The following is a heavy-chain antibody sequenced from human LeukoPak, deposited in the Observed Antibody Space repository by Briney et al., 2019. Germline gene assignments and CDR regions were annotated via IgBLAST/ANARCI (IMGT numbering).Heavy chain of an antibody. V-gene: IGHV3-21*01. CDR3: ARGQNDVGVWFDP. CDR1: GFTFSSYS. CDR2: ISSCSSYI. Sequence: NTGGSLRLSCAASGFTFSSYSMNWVRQAPGKGLEWVSTISSCSSYIYYADSVKGRFTISRDNAKNSLYLQMNSLRAEDTAVYYCARGQNDVGVWFDPWGQGTLVTVSS. D-gene: IGHD1-1*01. J-gene: IGHJ5*02.